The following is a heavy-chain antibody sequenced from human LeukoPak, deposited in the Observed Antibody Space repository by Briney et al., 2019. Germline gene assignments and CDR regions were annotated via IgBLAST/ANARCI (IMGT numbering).Heavy chain of an antibody. J-gene: IGHJ4*02. CDR3: AALKDYDSRTYYFDY. CDR1: GGSFSGYY. V-gene: IGHV4-34*01. CDR2: INHSGST. D-gene: IGHD3-22*01. Sequence: PSETLSLTCAVYGGSFSGYYWSWIRQPPGKGLEWIGEINHSGSTNYNPSLKSRVTISVDTSKNQFSLKLSSVTAADTAVYYCAALKDYDSRTYYFDYWGQGTLVTVSS.